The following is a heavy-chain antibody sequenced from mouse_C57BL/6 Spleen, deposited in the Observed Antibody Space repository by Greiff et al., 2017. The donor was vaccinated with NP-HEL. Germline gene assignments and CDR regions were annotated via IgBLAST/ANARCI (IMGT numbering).Heavy chain of an antibody. CDR3: TRDQGYYGSSHWYFDV. J-gene: IGHJ1*03. Sequence: EVQGVESGEGLVKPGGSLKLSCAASGFTFSSYAMSWVRQTPEKRLEWVAYISSGGDYIYYADTVKGRFTISRDNARNTLYLQMSSLKSEDTAMYYCTRDQGYYGSSHWYFDVWGTGTTVTVSS. CDR1: GFTFSSYA. CDR2: ISSGGDYI. D-gene: IGHD1-1*01. V-gene: IGHV5-9-1*02.